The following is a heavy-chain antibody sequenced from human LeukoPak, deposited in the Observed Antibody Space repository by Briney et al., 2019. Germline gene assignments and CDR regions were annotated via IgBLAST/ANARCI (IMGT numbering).Heavy chain of an antibody. CDR3: ARDWVYCSGGSCHFDH. D-gene: IGHD2-15*01. V-gene: IGHV3-21*01. J-gene: IGHJ4*02. CDR2: ISSSSSYI. Sequence: PGGSLRLSCAASGFTFSSYSMNWVRQAPGKGLEWVSSISSSSSYIYYADSVKGRFTISRDNAKNSLYLQMNSLRAEDTAVYYCARDWVYCSGGSCHFDHWGQGTLVTVSS. CDR1: GFTFSSYS.